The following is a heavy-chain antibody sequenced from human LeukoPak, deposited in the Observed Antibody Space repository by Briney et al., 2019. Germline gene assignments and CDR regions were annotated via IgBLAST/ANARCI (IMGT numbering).Heavy chain of an antibody. J-gene: IGHJ4*02. CDR2: ISDYNGNTNYALNT. CDR1: GYTFTSYG. CDR3: ARDLGVLTGTFFDF. D-gene: IGHD3-9*01. V-gene: IGHV1-18*01. Sequence: ASVKVSCKASGYTFTSYGISWMRQAPGQGLQWLGWISDYNGNTNYALNTNYAQKFQGRVTLTTDTSTSTAYLELRSLRSDDTAIYYCARDLGVLTGTFFDFWGQGTLVTASS.